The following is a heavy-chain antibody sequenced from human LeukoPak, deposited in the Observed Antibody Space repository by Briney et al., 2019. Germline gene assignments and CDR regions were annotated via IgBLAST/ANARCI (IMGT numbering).Heavy chain of an antibody. Sequence: PSETLSLTCTVSGGSISSYYWSWIRQPPGKGLEWIGYIYYSGSTYYNPSLKSRVTISVDTSKNQFSLKVNSVTAADTAVYYCARVGYNWNLWLDFWGQGTTVTVSS. J-gene: IGHJ3*01. CDR1: GGSISSYY. CDR3: ARVGYNWNLWLDF. CDR2: IYYSGST. V-gene: IGHV4-59*08. D-gene: IGHD1-7*01.